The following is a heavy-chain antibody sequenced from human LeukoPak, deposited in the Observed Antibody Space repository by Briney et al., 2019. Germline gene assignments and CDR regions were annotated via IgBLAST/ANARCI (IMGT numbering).Heavy chain of an antibody. Sequence: GESLKISCKGSGYRFTSYWISWVRQMPGKGLEWTGRIDPSDSYTNYSPSFQGHVTISADKSISTAYLQWSSLKASDTAMYYCARRALPPAYCGGDCFDAFDIWGQGTMVTVSS. CDR3: ARRALPPAYCGGDCFDAFDI. CDR1: GYRFTSYW. D-gene: IGHD2-21*02. CDR2: IDPSDSYT. V-gene: IGHV5-10-1*01. J-gene: IGHJ3*02.